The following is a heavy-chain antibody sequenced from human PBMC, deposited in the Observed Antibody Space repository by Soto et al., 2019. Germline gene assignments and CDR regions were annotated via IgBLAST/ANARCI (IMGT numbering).Heavy chain of an antibody. CDR2: ISSRGTSI. Sequence: QVQLVESGGALVKPGGSLRLSCAASGFDFSDYYMTWIRQAPGQGLEWLSSISSRGTSISYADSVKGRFTISRDNIENSLLLHMNSLRGEDTAVYYCARSWGYSCYFDFWGQGTLVTVSS. CDR3: ARSWGYSCYFDF. D-gene: IGHD5-18*01. J-gene: IGHJ4*02. CDR1: GFDFSDYY. V-gene: IGHV3-11*01.